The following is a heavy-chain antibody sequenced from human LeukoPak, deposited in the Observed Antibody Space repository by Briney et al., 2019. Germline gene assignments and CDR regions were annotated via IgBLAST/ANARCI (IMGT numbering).Heavy chain of an antibody. CDR2: IYYSGST. Sequence: SEPLSLPCTVCGGSIRNYYWSWIRQPPGKGLEWIGYIYYSGSTNYNPSLKCRVTISVDTSKNQFSLKLTSVTAADTAVYYCARTSLADYWGQGTLVTVSS. CDR1: GGSIRNYY. CDR3: ARTSLADY. V-gene: IGHV4-59*01. J-gene: IGHJ4*02.